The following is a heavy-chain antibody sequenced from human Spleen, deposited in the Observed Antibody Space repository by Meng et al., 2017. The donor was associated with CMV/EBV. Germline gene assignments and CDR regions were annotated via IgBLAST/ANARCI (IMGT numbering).Heavy chain of an antibody. V-gene: IGHV1-18*04. J-gene: IGHJ3*02. CDR3: ARVISAAAAFDI. CDR1: GYTFTGYY. CDR2: TSIYNGNT. Sequence: ASVKVSCKASGYTFTGYYMHWVRQAPGQGLEWMGWTSIYNGNTHYAQKVQGRVTMTTDTSMSTAYMEVRSLRSDDTAIYYCARVISAAAAFDIWGQGTVVTVSS. D-gene: IGHD6-13*01.